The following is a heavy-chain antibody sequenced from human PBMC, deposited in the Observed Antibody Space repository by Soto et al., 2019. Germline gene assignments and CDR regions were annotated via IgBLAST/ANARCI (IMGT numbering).Heavy chain of an antibody. V-gene: IGHV4-59*11. CDR1: GDSINSRY. CDR2: IDYVWST. J-gene: IGHJ4*02. Sequence: QVQLRESGPGLVTSSETLSLTCSVSGDSINSRYWSWIRQPPGKGLEWIGYIDYVWSTNYAPSFQSRSTMWVDTAKIQVSLKLRYVAAADTVLYYCVIHRRNYFDFLGEGTLITVSS. CDR3: VIHRRNYFDF.